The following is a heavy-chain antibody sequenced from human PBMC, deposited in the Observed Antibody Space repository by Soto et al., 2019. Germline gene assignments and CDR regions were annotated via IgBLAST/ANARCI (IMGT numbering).Heavy chain of an antibody. V-gene: IGHV4-59*01. D-gene: IGHD2-15*01. J-gene: IGHJ3*01. Sequence: SETLSLTCTVSGGSISSYYWSWIRQPPGKGLEWIGYIYYSGSTNYNPSLKSRVTISVDTSKNQFSLKLSSVTAADTAVYYCASGGSSYLQYVVDVSGQGTTDTV. CDR1: GGSISSYY. CDR2: IYYSGST. CDR3: ASGGSSYLQYVVDV.